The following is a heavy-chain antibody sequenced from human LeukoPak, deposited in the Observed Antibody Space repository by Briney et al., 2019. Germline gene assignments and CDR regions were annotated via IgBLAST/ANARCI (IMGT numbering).Heavy chain of an antibody. CDR1: GYTFSSHA. D-gene: IGHD1-26*01. V-gene: IGHV7-4-1*02. CDR2: INTNTGNP. J-gene: IGHJ4*02. Sequence: ASVKVSCKASGYTFSSHAMNWVRQAPGQGLECMGWINTNTGNPTSAQGFTGRFVFSLDTSVSTAYLQISSLKAEDTAVYYCARGLGGGYKTFDYWGQGTLVTVSS. CDR3: ARGLGGGYKTFDY.